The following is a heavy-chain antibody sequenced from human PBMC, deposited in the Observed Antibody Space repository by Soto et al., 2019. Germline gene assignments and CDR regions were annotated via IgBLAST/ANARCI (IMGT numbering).Heavy chain of an antibody. CDR1: GGSIISYY. Sequence: SETLSLTCTVSGGSIISYYWSWSRQPAGKGLEWIGRIYTSGSTNYNPSLKSRVTMSVDTSKNQFSLKLSSVTAADTAVYYCARGHTIAVAAFDIWGQGTMVTVSS. J-gene: IGHJ3*02. V-gene: IGHV4-4*07. D-gene: IGHD6-13*01. CDR3: ARGHTIAVAAFDI. CDR2: IYTSGST.